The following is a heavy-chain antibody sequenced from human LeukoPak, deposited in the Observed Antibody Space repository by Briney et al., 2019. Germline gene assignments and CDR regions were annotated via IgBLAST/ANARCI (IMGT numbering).Heavy chain of an antibody. CDR3: ARALCSSSWYAQVYYYGMDV. D-gene: IGHD6-13*01. CDR1: GYTFTSYA. V-gene: IGHV7-4-1*02. J-gene: IGHJ6*02. CDR2: INTNTGNP. Sequence: ASVKVSCKASGYTFTSYAMNWVRQAPGQGLEWMGWINTNTGNPTYAQGFTGRFVFSLDTSVSTAYLQISSLKAEDTAVYYCARALCSSSWYAQVYYYGMDVWGQGTTVTVSS.